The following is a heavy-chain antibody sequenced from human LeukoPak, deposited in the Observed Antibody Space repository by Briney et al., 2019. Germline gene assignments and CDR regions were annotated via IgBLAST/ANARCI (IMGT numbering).Heavy chain of an antibody. D-gene: IGHD3-10*01. J-gene: IGHJ4*02. Sequence: SGTLSLTCAVSGGSISSSNWWSWVRQPPGKGLEWIGEIYHSGSTNYNPSLKSRVTISVDKSKNQFSLKLSSVTAADTAVYYCARVIVMVRGVIQSHHFDYWGQGTLVTVSS. V-gene: IGHV4-4*02. CDR2: IYHSGST. CDR1: GGSISSSNW. CDR3: ARVIVMVRGVIQSHHFDY.